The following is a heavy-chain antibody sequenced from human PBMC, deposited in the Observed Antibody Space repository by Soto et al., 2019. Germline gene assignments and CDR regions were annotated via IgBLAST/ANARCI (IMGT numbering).Heavy chain of an antibody. CDR2: MNPNSGNT. Sequence: ASVKVSCKASGYTFTSYYMHWVRQAPGQGLEWMGWMNPNSGNTGYAQKFQGRVTMTRNTSISTAYMELSSLRSEDTAVYYCARGLTMVRGVIITFYYGMDVWGQGTTVTVSS. CDR3: ARGLTMVRGVIITFYYGMDV. CDR1: GYTFTSYY. V-gene: IGHV1-8*02. J-gene: IGHJ6*02. D-gene: IGHD3-10*01.